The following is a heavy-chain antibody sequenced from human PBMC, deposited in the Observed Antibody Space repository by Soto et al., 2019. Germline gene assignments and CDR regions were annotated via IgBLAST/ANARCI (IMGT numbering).Heavy chain of an antibody. CDR3: ANIMIKRGGVSALDAFDM. CDR2: MNPNSGNT. V-gene: IGHV1-8*01. Sequence: XSVKVSCNASGYSFTSYDSNWVRRATGQGLEWMGWMNPNSGNTGYAQKFQCRVTMTRNTSISTAYMELSSLRSEDTAVYYCANIMIKRGGVSALDAFDMWGQGTMVTVSS. D-gene: IGHD3-16*01. J-gene: IGHJ3*02. CDR1: GYSFTSYD.